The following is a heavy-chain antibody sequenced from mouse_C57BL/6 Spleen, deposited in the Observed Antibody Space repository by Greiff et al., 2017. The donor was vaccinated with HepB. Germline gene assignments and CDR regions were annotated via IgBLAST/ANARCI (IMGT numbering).Heavy chain of an antibody. CDR3: AREENDYDVGGCYFDV. J-gene: IGHJ1*03. Sequence: QVQLQQSGAELARPGASVKLSCKASGYTFTSYGLSWVKQRTGQGLEWIGEIYPRSGNTYYNEKFKGKATLTADQSSSTAYMGLRSLTSEDSAVYCCAREENDYDVGGCYFDVWGTGTTVTVSS. CDR2: IYPRSGNT. V-gene: IGHV1-81*01. D-gene: IGHD2-4*01. CDR1: GYTFTSYG.